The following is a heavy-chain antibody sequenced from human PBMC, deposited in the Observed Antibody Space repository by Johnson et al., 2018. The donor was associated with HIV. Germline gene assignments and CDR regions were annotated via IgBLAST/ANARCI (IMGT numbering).Heavy chain of an antibody. D-gene: IGHD1-26*01. CDR1: GFTFSDYS. CDR3: ARRYSGSYGAFDI. Sequence: VQLVESGGGLVKPGGSLRVSCAASGFTFSDYSMSWIRQAPGKGLEWVSVIYSGGSTYYADPVKGRFTISRDNSKNTLYLQMNSLRAEDTAVYYCARRYSGSYGAFDIWGQGTMVTVSS. V-gene: IGHV3-66*04. CDR2: IYSGGST. J-gene: IGHJ3*02.